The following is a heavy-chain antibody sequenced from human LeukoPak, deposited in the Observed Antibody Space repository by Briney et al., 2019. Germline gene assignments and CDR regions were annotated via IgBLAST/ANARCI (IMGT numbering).Heavy chain of an antibody. CDR2: MNPNSGNT. J-gene: IGHJ5*02. Sequence: GASVKVSCKASGYTFTSYDINWVRQATGQGLEWMGWMNPNSGNTGYAQKFQGRVTMTRNTSISTAYMELSSLRSEDTAVYYCARSSYSSSWRAYNWFDPWGQGTLVTVSS. D-gene: IGHD6-13*01. V-gene: IGHV1-8*01. CDR3: ARSSYSSSWRAYNWFDP. CDR1: GYTFTSYD.